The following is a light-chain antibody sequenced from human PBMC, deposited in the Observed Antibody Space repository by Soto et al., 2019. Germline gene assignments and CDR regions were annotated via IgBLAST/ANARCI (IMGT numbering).Light chain of an antibody. V-gene: IGKV1D-12*01. CDR2: AAS. J-gene: IGKJ3*01. CDR3: LQANSFPFT. CDR1: QGISSW. Sequence: DIQMTQSPSSVSASVGDRVTITSRASQGISSWLARYQQKPGKAPKLLIYAASSLQSGVPSRFSGSGSGTDFTLASSSLQPEDFATYYCLQANSFPFTFGPGTKVDIK.